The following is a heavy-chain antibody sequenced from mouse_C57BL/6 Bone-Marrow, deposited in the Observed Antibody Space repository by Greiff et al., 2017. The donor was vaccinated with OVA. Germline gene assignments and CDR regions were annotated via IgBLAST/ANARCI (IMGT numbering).Heavy chain of an antibody. D-gene: IGHD5-5*01. CDR2: IYPGDGDT. Sequence: QVQLKQSGAELVKPGASVKISCKASGYAFSSYWMNWVKQRPGKGLEWIGQIYPGDGDTNYNGKFTGKATLTADKSSSTAYMQLSCLTSEYSAVFYCASVLPYGGFAYWGQGTLVTVSA. V-gene: IGHV1-80*01. CDR1: GYAFSSYW. J-gene: IGHJ3*01. CDR3: ASVLPYGGFAY.